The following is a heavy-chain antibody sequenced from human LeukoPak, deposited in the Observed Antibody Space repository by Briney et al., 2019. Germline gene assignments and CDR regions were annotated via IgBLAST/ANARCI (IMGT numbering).Heavy chain of an antibody. CDR2: ISGSGGST. V-gene: IGHV3-23*01. Sequence: GSLRLSCAASGFTFSSYAMSWVRQAPGKGLEWVSAISGSGGSTYYADSVEGRFTISRDNSKNTLYLQMNSLRAEDTAVYYCAKVVSGSWYEGLDYWGQGTLVTVSS. CDR3: AKVVSGSWYEGLDY. CDR1: GFTFSSYA. D-gene: IGHD6-13*01. J-gene: IGHJ4*02.